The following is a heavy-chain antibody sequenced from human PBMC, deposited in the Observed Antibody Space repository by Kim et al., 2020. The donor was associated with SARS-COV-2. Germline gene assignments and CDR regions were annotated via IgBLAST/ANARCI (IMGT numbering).Heavy chain of an antibody. CDR3: ARDPDCSGGSCYSHFDY. CDR2: ISPSGGST. Sequence: GSLRLSCAASGFTFSAYAMSWVRQVPGKGLEWVSTISPSGGSTYSAESVKGRLTISRDNSKNTLYLQLSSLTAEDTAVYFCARDPDCSGGSCYSHFDYWGQGTLVIVSS. D-gene: IGHD2-15*01. CDR1: GFTFSAYA. J-gene: IGHJ4*02. V-gene: IGHV3-23*01.